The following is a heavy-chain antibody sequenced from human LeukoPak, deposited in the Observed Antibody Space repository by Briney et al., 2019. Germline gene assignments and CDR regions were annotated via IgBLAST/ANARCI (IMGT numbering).Heavy chain of an antibody. CDR1: GFTFSSYG. Sequence: PGGSLRLSCAASGFTFSSYGMHWVRQAPGKGLEWVAFIRYDGGNKYYADSVKGRFTISRDNSKNTLYLQMNSLRAEDTAVYYCAKPVGQNWFDPWGQGTLVTVSS. CDR2: IRYDGGNK. J-gene: IGHJ5*02. CDR3: AKPVGQNWFDP. V-gene: IGHV3-30*02.